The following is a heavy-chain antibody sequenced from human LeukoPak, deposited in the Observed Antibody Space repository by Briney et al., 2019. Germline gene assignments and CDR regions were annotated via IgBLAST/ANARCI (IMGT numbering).Heavy chain of an antibody. CDR1: GFTVSSNY. CDR3: RGTYYYGSGIDGDYFDY. CDR2: IWYDGSNK. Sequence: GGSLRLSXAASGFTVSSNYMSWVRQTPGEGLEWLAIIWYDGSNKHYSDSVKGRFTISRDNSKSSLYLQMNSLRAEDTAVYYCRGTYYYGSGIDGDYFDYWGQGTLVTVSS. V-gene: IGHV3-33*08. J-gene: IGHJ4*02. D-gene: IGHD3-10*01.